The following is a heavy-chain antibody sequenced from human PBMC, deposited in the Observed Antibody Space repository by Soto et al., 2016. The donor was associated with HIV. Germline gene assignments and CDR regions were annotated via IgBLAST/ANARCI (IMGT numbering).Heavy chain of an antibody. CDR2: IKSKSEGGTT. J-gene: IGHJ4*02. CDR3: TTDINSSIYYKRDY. Sequence: EVHLVESGGDLIKPRGSLNLSCAASGFSFDKAWMSWVRLTPGKGLEWVGRIKSKSEGGTTYLGTSMKGRFILSRDDSKKTMYLQMNNLKTEDTAIYFCTTDINSSIYYKRDYWGRGTRSPSPQ. V-gene: IGHV3-15*01. CDR1: GFSFDKAW. D-gene: IGHD3-22*01.